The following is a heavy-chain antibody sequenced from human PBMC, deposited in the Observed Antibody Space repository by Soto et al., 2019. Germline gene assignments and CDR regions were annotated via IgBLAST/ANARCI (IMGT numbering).Heavy chain of an antibody. D-gene: IGHD3-9*01. CDR3: ARQAPYYDILTGYSPSSYYYYYMDV. CDR1: GGSISSSSYY. J-gene: IGHJ6*03. Sequence: PSETLSLTCTVSGGSISSSSYYWGWIRQPPGKGLEWIGSIYYSGSTYYNPSLKSRVTVSVDTSKNQFSLKLSSVTAADTAVYYCARQAPYYDILTGYSPSSYYYYYMDVWGKGTTVTVSS. V-gene: IGHV4-39*07. CDR2: IYYSGST.